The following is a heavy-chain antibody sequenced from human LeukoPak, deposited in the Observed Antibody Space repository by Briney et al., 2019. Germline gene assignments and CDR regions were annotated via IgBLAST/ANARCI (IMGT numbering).Heavy chain of an antibody. CDR3: AKWGDYDILTGDSN. J-gene: IGHJ4*02. CDR1: GFTFSSYG. V-gene: IGHV3-30*18. D-gene: IGHD3-9*01. Sequence: PGVSLRLSCAASGFTFSSYGMHWVRQAPGKGLEWVAVISYDGSNKYYADSVKGRFTISRDNSKNTLYLQMNSLRAEDTAVYYCAKWGDYDILTGDSNWGQGTLVTVSS. CDR2: ISYDGSNK.